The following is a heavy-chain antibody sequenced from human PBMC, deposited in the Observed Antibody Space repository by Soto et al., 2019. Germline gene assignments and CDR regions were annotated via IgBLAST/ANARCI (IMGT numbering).Heavy chain of an antibody. CDR3: AKSELDYGDSAYFHY. D-gene: IGHD4-17*01. CDR1: GFTFSSYA. CDR2: ISGSGGST. V-gene: IGHV3-23*01. Sequence: GGSLRLSCAASGFTFSSYAMSWVRQAPGKGLEWVSAISGSGGSTYYADSVKGRFTISRDNSKNTLYLQMNSLRDEDTAVYYCAKSELDYGDSAYFHYWGPGTLLTVST. J-gene: IGHJ4*02.